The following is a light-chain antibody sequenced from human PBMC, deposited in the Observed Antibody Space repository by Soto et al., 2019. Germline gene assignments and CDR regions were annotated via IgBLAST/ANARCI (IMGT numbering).Light chain of an antibody. J-gene: IGKJ2*02. CDR1: QSVSSSY. CDR2: GAS. CDR3: NQYGSSPGT. V-gene: IGKV3-20*01. Sequence: EIVLTQSPGTLSLSPGERATLSCRASQSVSSSYLAWYQQKPGQAPRLLIYGASSRATGIPDRFSGSGSGKDFTLTISRLEPEDFAVYYCNQYGSSPGTFGQGTKLEIK.